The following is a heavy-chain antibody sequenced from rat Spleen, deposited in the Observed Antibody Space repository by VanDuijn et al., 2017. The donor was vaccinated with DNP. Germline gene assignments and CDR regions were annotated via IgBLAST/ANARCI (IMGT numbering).Heavy chain of an antibody. J-gene: IGHJ3*01. D-gene: IGHD1-11*01. CDR3: ARSPAGRFNGWFAY. V-gene: IGHV2S12*01. CDR2: ISSGGST. Sequence: QVQLKESGPGLVQPSQTLSLTCTVSGFSLTSDGVSWVRQPPGKGLEWIAAISSGGSTYYNSALKSRLSIRMDTSKSQVLLKMNSLQTEDTAMYFCARSPAGRFNGWFAYWGQGTLVTVSS. CDR1: GFSLTSDG.